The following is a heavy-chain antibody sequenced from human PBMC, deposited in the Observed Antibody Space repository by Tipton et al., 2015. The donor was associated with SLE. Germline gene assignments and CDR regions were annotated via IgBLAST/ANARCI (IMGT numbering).Heavy chain of an antibody. CDR1: GYSFTNSW. J-gene: IGHJ4*02. V-gene: IGHV5-51*03. CDR3: AGRFVQTVFDY. CDR2: IVPSDSDT. Sequence: QSGPEVKKPGEALQISCKTSGYSFTNSWIVWFRHMPGKGLEGMGMIVPSDSDTRYNPSFQGHVSMSIDRSTPTAYLQWRSLKASDTAMYFCAGRFVQTVFDYWGQGTLVTFSS. D-gene: IGHD3-10*02.